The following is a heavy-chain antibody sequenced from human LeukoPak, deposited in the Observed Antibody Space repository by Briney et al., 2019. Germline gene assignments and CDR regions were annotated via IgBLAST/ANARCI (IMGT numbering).Heavy chain of an antibody. CDR1: GYTFTGFY. V-gene: IGHV1-2*02. CDR2: INPNNGGT. J-gene: IGHJ4*02. Sequence: ASVKVSCKASGYTFTGFYVHWVRQAPGQGLEGMGWINPNNGGTNYAQKFQGRVTMTRDTSISTAYMELSRLRSDDTAVYYCARPYASGNYWLWWGQGTLVTVSS. D-gene: IGHD3-10*01. CDR3: ARPYASGNYWLW.